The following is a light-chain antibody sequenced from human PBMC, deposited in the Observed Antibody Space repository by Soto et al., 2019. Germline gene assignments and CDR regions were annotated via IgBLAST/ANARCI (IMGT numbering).Light chain of an antibody. J-gene: IGKJ2*01. CDR2: KVS. V-gene: IGKV2-30*02. CDR3: IQGTHWPPYT. Sequence: DVVMTQSPLSMPVTLGQPASISCSSSQSLVHTDGNTYLNWCHQRPAQYPRRLLYKVSNRYSGVPDRFSGSGSDTDFTLKISGVEAEDVGVYYCIQGTHWPPYTFGQGTQLAIK. CDR1: QSLVHTDGNTY.